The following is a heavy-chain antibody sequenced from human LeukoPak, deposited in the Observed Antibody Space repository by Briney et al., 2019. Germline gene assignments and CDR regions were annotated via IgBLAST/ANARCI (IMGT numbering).Heavy chain of an antibody. V-gene: IGHV3-23*01. Sequence: GSLRLSCAASGFTISRYVMSWVRQAPGKGLEWVSSISDFRQTTYYADSVKGRFTISRDNAKNSLYLQMNSLRAEDTAVYYCARAQEGATDAFDIWGQGTMVTVSS. CDR3: ARAQEGATDAFDI. J-gene: IGHJ3*02. CDR1: GFTISRYV. CDR2: ISDFRQTT. D-gene: IGHD1-26*01.